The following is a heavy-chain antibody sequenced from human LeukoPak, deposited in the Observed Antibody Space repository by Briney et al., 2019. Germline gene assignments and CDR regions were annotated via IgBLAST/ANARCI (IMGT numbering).Heavy chain of an antibody. CDR3: VRDRGYSTFDY. J-gene: IGHJ4*02. CDR2: INLDGSEI. D-gene: IGHD3-22*01. V-gene: IGHV3-7*03. Sequence: GGSLRLSCEASGFVFGHSWMSWVRQAPGKGLEWVANINLDGSEINYLDSLTGRLTISRDNAEDSLYLQMNGLRAEDTAVYFCVRDRGYSTFDYWGQGTPVTVSS. CDR1: GFVFGHSW.